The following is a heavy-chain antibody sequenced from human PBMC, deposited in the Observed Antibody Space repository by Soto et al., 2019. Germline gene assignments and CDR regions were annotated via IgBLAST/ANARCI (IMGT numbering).Heavy chain of an antibody. CDR2: INHSGST. J-gene: IGHJ6*02. CDR1: GGSFSGYY. D-gene: IGHD3-16*01. CDR3: ARGRGTKRSSYYYGMDV. V-gene: IGHV4-34*01. Sequence: ETLSLTCAVYGGSFSGYYWSWIRQPPGKGLEWIGEINHSGSTNYNPSLKSRVTISVDTSKNQFSLKLSSVTAADTAVYYCARGRGTKRSSYYYGMDVWGQGTTVTVSS.